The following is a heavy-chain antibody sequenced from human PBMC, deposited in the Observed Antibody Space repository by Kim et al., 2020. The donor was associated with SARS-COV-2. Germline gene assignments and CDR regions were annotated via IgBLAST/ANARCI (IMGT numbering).Heavy chain of an antibody. D-gene: IGHD3-3*01. CDR2: ISYHGRDK. V-gene: IGHV3-30*18. J-gene: IGHJ6*02. CDR1: GFTFSSYG. Sequence: GGSLRLSCAASGFTFSSYGMHWVRQAPGKGLEWVAFISYHGRDKYSTDSVKGRFTISRDNSKNTLYLQMNSLRAEDTAVYYCAKDSTPDYDYWSGYSHGYGLDVWGQGTTFTVSS. CDR3: AKDSTPDYDYWSGYSHGYGLDV.